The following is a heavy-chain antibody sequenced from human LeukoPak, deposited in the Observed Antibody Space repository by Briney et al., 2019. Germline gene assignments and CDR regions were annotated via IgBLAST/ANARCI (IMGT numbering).Heavy chain of an antibody. CDR3: ASIQLSEKITIFGVVDIG. CDR2: IRYDGSNK. CDR1: GFTFSSYG. D-gene: IGHD3-3*01. Sequence: PGGSLRLSCASSGFTFSSYGMHWVRQAPGKGLEWVAFIRYDGSNKYYADSVKGRFTISRDNSKNTLYLQMNSLRAEDTAVYYCASIQLSEKITIFGVVDIGWGQGTLVTVSS. J-gene: IGHJ4*02. V-gene: IGHV3-30*02.